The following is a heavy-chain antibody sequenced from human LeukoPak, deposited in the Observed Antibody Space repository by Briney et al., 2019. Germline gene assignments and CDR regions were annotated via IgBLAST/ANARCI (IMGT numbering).Heavy chain of an antibody. CDR2: ISAYNGNT. J-gene: IGHJ3*02. V-gene: IGHV1-18*01. CDR1: GYTFTSYG. D-gene: IGHD3-10*01. CDR3: ARRSGFGEDLPHDAFDI. Sequence: VASVKVSCKASGYTFTSYGISWVRQAPGQGLEWMGWISAYNGNTNYAQKLQGRVTMTTDTSTSTAYMELRSLRSDDTAVYYCARRSGFGEDLPHDAFDIWGQGTMVTVSS.